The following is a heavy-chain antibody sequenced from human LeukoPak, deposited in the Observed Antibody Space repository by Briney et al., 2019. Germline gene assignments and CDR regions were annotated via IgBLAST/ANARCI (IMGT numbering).Heavy chain of an antibody. CDR2: TSSSDAGT. Sequence: GGSLRLSRAASGFTLNNYAMSWVRQAPGKGLEWVSATSSSDAGTYHADSVRGRFTISRDNSKNTLYLQMNSLRAEDAAVYYCARAPVTSCSGVLCYPFDYWGQGTLVTVSS. J-gene: IGHJ4*02. CDR3: ARAPVTSCSGVLCYPFDY. CDR1: GFTLNNYA. D-gene: IGHD2-15*01. V-gene: IGHV3-23*01.